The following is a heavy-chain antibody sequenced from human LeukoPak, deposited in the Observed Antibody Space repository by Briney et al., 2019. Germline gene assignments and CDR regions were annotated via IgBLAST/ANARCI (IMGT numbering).Heavy chain of an antibody. D-gene: IGHD1-26*01. Sequence: VSGISWHSGSIGYADSVKVRFTISRDNAKNSLYLQMNSLRAEYTALYYCAKDPSPLLGAIDYWGRGTLVTVSS. V-gene: IGHV3-9*01. CDR2: ISWHSGSI. J-gene: IGHJ4*02. CDR3: AKDPSPLLGAIDY.